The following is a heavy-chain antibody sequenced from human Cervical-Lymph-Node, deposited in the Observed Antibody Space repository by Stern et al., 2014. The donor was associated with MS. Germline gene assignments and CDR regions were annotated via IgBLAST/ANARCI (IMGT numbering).Heavy chain of an antibody. V-gene: IGHV4-59*08. Sequence: QVQLVESGPGLVKPSETLSLTCTVSGGSMSTYFWSWIQQPPGKGLESFGYISESGGANYNPSLKSRVTMSVDTSKNQFSLRLTSVTPADTGVYYCARQSRYYYGMDVWGQGTTVIVSS. J-gene: IGHJ6*02. CDR1: GGSMSTYF. CDR3: ARQSRYYYGMDV. CDR2: ISESGGA.